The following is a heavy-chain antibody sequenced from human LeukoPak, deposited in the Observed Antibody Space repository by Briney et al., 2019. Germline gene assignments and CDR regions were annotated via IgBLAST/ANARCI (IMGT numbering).Heavy chain of an antibody. Sequence: PGRSLRLSCAASGFTLSSYAMSWVRQAPGKGLEWVSAISGSGGSTYYADSVKGRFTISRDNSKNTLYLQMNSLRAEDTAVYYCATGGEVPDWFDPWGQGTLVTVSS. CDR1: GFTLSSYA. CDR2: ISGSGGST. CDR3: ATGGEVPDWFDP. V-gene: IGHV3-23*01. D-gene: IGHD1-26*01. J-gene: IGHJ5*02.